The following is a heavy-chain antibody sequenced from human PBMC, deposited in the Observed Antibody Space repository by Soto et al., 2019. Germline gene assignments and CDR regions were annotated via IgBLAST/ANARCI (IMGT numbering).Heavy chain of an antibody. V-gene: IGHV3-21*01. Sequence: EVQLVESGGGLVKPGGSLSLSCAASGFTFSSYSMNWVRKAPGKGLEWVSSISSSSSYIYYADSVTGRFTISRDNAKNSLQLQMNSLRAEDTPVHYCARDQSRAAGPFDYWCQGTLVIVSS. D-gene: IGHD2-15*01. CDR3: ARDQSRAAGPFDY. J-gene: IGHJ4*02. CDR2: ISSSSSYI. CDR1: GFTFSSYS.